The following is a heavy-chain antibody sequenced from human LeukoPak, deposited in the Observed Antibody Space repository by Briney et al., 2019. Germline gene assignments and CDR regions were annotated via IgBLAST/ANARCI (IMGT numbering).Heavy chain of an antibody. V-gene: IGHV4-34*01. CDR1: GGSFSGYY. D-gene: IGHD6-19*01. Sequence: SETLSLTCAVYGGSFSGYYWSWIRQAPGKGLEWIGEINHSGSTNYNPSLKSRVTISVDTSKNQFSLKLSSVTAADTAVYYCARAMAGGAVADNWFDPWGQGTLVTVSS. CDR3: ARAMAGGAVADNWFDP. J-gene: IGHJ5*02. CDR2: INHSGST.